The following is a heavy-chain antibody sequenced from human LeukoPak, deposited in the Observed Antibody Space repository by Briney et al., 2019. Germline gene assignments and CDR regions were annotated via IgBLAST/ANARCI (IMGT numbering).Heavy chain of an antibody. CDR3: AIPYYYDSSGS. V-gene: IGHV1-3*01. CDR1: GGTFSSYA. CDR2: INAGNGNT. D-gene: IGHD3-22*01. Sequence: GASVKVSCKASGGTFSSYAISWVRQAPGQRLEWMGWINAGNGNTKYSQKFQGRVTITRDTSASTAYMELSSLRSEDTAVYYCAIPYYYDSSGSWGQGTLVTVSS. J-gene: IGHJ5*02.